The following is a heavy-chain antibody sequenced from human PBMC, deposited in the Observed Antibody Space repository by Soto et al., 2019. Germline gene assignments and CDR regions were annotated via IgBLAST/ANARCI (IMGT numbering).Heavy chain of an antibody. Sequence: PGGSLRLSCAASGFTFSSYAMSWVRQAPGKGLDWVSAISGSGSSTFYADSVKGRFTISRDNSKNTLYLQMNSLRAEDTALYYCAKHYYGSGRSVFDIWGQGTMVTVSS. CDR1: GFTFSSYA. D-gene: IGHD3-10*01. V-gene: IGHV3-23*01. CDR2: ISGSGSST. CDR3: AKHYYGSGRSVFDI. J-gene: IGHJ3*02.